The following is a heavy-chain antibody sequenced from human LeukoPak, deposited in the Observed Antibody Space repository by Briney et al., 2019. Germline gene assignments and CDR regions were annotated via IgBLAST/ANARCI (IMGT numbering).Heavy chain of an antibody. V-gene: IGHV3-66*01. CDR2: IYSGGST. J-gene: IGHJ4*02. CDR1: GFTVSSNY. CDR3: ARDMFYDSSGYYTGAFNDY. Sequence: GGSLRLSCAASGFTVSSNYMSWVRQAPRKGLEWVSVIYSGGSTYYADSVKGRFTISRDNSKNTLYLQMNSLRAEDTAVYYCARDMFYDSSGYYTGAFNDYWGQGTLVTVSS. D-gene: IGHD3-22*01.